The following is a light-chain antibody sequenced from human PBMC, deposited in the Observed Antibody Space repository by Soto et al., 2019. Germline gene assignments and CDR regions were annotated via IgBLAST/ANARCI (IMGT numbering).Light chain of an antibody. CDR2: AAS. V-gene: IGKV1-9*01. CDR1: QGISSY. CDR3: QQYDNYPLT. J-gene: IGKJ4*01. Sequence: IQLTQSPSSLSASVGDRVTITCRASQGISSYLAWYQQKPGKAPKLLIYAASTLQSGVPSRFSGSGSGTDFTLTISSLQPDDFATYYCQQYDNYPLTFGGGTKVEIK.